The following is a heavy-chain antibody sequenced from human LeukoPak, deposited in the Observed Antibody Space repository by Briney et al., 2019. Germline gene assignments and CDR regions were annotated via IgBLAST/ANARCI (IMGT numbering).Heavy chain of an antibody. V-gene: IGHV4-30-2*01. CDR1: GGSISSGGYY. Sequence: SETLSLTCTVSGGSISSGGYYWSWIRQPPGKGLEWIGYIYHSGSTYYNPSLKSRVTISVDRSKNQFSPKLSSVTAADTAVYYCARCRSSNWFDPWGQGTLVTVSS. CDR2: IYHSGST. J-gene: IGHJ5*02. D-gene: IGHD3-10*01. CDR3: ARCRSSNWFDP.